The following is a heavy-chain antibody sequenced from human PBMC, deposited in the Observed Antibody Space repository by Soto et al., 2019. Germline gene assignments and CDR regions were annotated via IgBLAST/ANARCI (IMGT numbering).Heavy chain of an antibody. V-gene: IGHV3-53*01. J-gene: IGHJ4*02. D-gene: IGHD6-19*01. Sequence: LRLSCAVSGFSVSSSHMNWVRQAPGKGLEWVSVIYSGGSTYYAVSVKGRFTISRDNSKNTVYLQMNNLRAEDTAVYYCAKDVKRIAVAVLFDYWGQGTLVTVSS. CDR1: GFSVSSSH. CDR3: AKDVKRIAVAVLFDY. CDR2: IYSGGST.